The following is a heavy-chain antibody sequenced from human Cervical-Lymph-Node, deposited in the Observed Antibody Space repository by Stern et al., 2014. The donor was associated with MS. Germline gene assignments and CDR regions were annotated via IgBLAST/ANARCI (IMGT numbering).Heavy chain of an antibody. CDR3: ARDLRWYPNWNYGYYYGMDV. V-gene: IGHV1-18*01. CDR2: ISAYNGNT. J-gene: IGHJ6*02. D-gene: IGHD1-7*01. CDR1: GYTFTSYG. Sequence: QVQLVQSGAEVKKPGASVKVSCKASGYTFTSYGISWVRQAPGQGLEWMGWISAYNGNTNYAQKLQGRVTMTTDTSTSTAYMELRSLRSDDTAVYYCARDLRWYPNWNYGYYYGMDVWGQGTTVTVSS.